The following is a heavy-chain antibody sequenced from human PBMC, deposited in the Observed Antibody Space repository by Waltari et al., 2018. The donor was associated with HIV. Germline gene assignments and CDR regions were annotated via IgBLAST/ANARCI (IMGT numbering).Heavy chain of an antibody. CDR2: IYPGDSDS. CDR1: GYNFNTFW. V-gene: IGHV5-51*03. CDR3: ARYHVSPDDFGGNPRIFDYFDF. J-gene: IGHJ4*02. D-gene: IGHD3-3*01. Sequence: EVQLVQSGAEVKKPGESLNISCSDSGYNFNTFWIGWVRQRRGKGLEYLGIIYPGDSDSRYNPSFKGQVTMSVDKSINAAYLQWSSLEASDAAMYFCARYHVSPDDFGGNPRIFDYFDFWGQGTQVTVSS.